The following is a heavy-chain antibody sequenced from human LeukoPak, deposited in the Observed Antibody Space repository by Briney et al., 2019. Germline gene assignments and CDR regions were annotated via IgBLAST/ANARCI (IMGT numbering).Heavy chain of an antibody. D-gene: IGHD4-11*01. Sequence: GGSLRLSCAASGFTFTSYAVSWVRQAPGEGLEWVSAVSGCGGSTYYADPVKGRFTVSRDNSKNTLYLLMNSLRADDTAIYYCAKDIGNYNWHFDFWGRGTLVTVSS. CDR2: VSGCGGST. J-gene: IGHJ2*01. CDR3: AKDIGNYNWHFDF. CDR1: GFTFTSYA. V-gene: IGHV3-23*01.